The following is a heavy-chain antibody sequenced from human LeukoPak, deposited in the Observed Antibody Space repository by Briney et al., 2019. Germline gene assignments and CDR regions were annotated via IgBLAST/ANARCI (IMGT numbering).Heavy chain of an antibody. Sequence: GASVKVSCKASGYTFTDYFLHWVRQAPGQGLEWMGWINPNSGGTNYAQKFQGRVTMTRDTSISTAYMDLSRLRSDDTAVYFCARGSGITIFGVVNRFDPWGQGTLVTVSS. J-gene: IGHJ5*02. CDR2: INPNSGGT. CDR1: GYTFTDYF. V-gene: IGHV1-2*02. D-gene: IGHD3-3*01. CDR3: ARGSGITIFGVVNRFDP.